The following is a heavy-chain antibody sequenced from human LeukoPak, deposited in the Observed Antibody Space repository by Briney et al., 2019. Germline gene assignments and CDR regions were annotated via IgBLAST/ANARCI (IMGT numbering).Heavy chain of an antibody. CDR3: AREGWGRAFDI. CDR2: IYYSGST. CDR1: GGSLSSGDYY. D-gene: IGHD7-27*01. V-gene: IGHV4-30-4*01. Sequence: SETLSLTCTVSGGSLSSGDYYWSWIRQPPGKGLEWIGYIYYSGSTYYNPSLKSRVTISVDTSKNTLCLKLRSVTAADTAVYYCAREGWGRAFDIWGQGTMVTVSS. J-gene: IGHJ3*02.